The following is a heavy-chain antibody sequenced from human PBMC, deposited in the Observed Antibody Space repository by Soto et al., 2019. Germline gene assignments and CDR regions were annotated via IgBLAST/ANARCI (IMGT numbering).Heavy chain of an antibody. J-gene: IGHJ6*02. Sequence: ASLKVSCKASGYSLRANYIHWVRQAPGRGLEWMGWSNPNGSVTGYAQNGQGRGLGARDTARTTVYMQLNRLPSDDPATSFSARDTIVDGPDNYGMDVRGQGTTVTASS. CDR3: ARDTIVDGPDNYGMDV. D-gene: IGHD1-26*01. V-gene: IGHV1-2*01. CDR2: SNPNGSVT. CDR1: GYSLRANY.